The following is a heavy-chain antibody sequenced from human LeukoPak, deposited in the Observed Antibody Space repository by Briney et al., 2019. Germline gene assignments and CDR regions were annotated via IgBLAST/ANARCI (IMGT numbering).Heavy chain of an antibody. Sequence: SETLSLTCTVSGGSISSGAYYWSWIRQPPGKGLEWIGYIYYSESTYYNPSLNSRVTISVDTSKNQVSLRLTSVTAADTAVYYCASGRYFDWYPYYFESWGQGTLVTVSS. V-gene: IGHV4-30-4*01. CDR1: GGSISSGAYY. CDR3: ASGRYFDWYPYYFES. D-gene: IGHD3-9*01. CDR2: IYYSEST. J-gene: IGHJ4*02.